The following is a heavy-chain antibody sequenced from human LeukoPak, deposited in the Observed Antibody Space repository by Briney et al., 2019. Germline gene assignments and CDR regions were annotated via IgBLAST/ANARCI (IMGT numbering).Heavy chain of an antibody. CDR3: ARDPPYYYGSGTNYYYYYYMDV. V-gene: IGHV3-30*03. CDR1: GFTFSSYD. D-gene: IGHD3-10*01. CDR2: ISYDGTHE. J-gene: IGHJ6*03. Sequence: SGGSLRLSCAASGFTFSSYDMHWVRQAPGKGLEWVAVISYDGTHEYYADSVKGRFSISRDNAKNSLYLQMNSLRAEDTAVYYCARDPPYYYGSGTNYYYYYYMDVWGKGTTVTVSS.